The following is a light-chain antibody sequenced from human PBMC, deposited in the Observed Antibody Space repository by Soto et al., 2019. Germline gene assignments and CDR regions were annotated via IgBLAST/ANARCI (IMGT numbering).Light chain of an antibody. Sequence: QSALTQPRSVSGSPGQSVTISCTGTSSDVGGYNYVSWYQQHPGKAPKLMIYDVSKRPSGVPDRFSGSKSGNTASLTISGLQAEDEAHYYCCSYAGSYNVVFGGGTKVTVL. CDR2: DVS. V-gene: IGLV2-11*01. CDR1: SSDVGGYNY. CDR3: CSYAGSYNVV. J-gene: IGLJ2*01.